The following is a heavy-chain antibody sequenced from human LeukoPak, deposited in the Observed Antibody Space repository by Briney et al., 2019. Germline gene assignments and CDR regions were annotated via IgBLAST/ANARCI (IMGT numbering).Heavy chain of an antibody. J-gene: IGHJ4*02. V-gene: IGHV3-30*02. CDR3: AKDQWGAVVPIDY. CDR1: GFTFSSYG. Sequence: GGSLRLSCAASGFTFSSYGMHWVRQAPGKGLEWVAFIRYDGSNKYYADSVKGRFTISRDNSKNTLYLQMNSLRAEDTAVYYCAKDQWGAVVPIDYWGQGTLVTVSS. D-gene: IGHD6-19*01. CDR2: IRYDGSNK.